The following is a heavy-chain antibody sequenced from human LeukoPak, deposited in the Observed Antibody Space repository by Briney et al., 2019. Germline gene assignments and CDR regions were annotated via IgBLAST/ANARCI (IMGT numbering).Heavy chain of an antibody. CDR3: VRDADGGNSWFDS. J-gene: IGHJ5*01. CDR2: ISSSSGDI. V-gene: IGHV3-21*01. CDR1: GFVFSTHS. D-gene: IGHD4-23*01. Sequence: GGSLRLSCAASGFVFSTHSMNWVRQAPGKGLEWVSWISSSSGDIYYAESVRGRFTISRDDAKNSLYLQMNNVRDEDTAVYYCVRDADGGNSWFDSWGQGTLVTVSS.